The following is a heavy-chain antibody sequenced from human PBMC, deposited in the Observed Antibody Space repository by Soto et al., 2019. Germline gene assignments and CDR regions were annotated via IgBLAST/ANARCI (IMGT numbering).Heavy chain of an antibody. Sequence: ASVKVSCKASGGTFSSYAISWVRQAPGQGLEWMGGIIPIFGTANYAQKFQGRVTITADESTSTAYMELSSLRSEDTAVYYCARGNNWNGGGDLNWFDPWGQGTLVTVSS. D-gene: IGHD1-1*01. CDR3: ARGNNWNGGGDLNWFDP. J-gene: IGHJ5*02. CDR2: IIPIFGTA. CDR1: GGTFSSYA. V-gene: IGHV1-69*13.